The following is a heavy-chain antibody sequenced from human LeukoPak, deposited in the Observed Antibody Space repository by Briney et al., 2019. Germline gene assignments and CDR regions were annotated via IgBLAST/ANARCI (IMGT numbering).Heavy chain of an antibody. Sequence: SETLSLTCAVYGDSFSGYYWSWLRQPTGKGVEWLGEINHSGSADYNSSLKSRFSISVDTSKNQFSLKLYALTAADTAVYYCARAVVVVPETYFYYYHMDVWDKGTTVTVSS. CDR2: INHSGSA. D-gene: IGHD2-2*01. CDR1: GDSFSGYY. J-gene: IGHJ6*03. CDR3: ARAVVVVPETYFYYYHMDV. V-gene: IGHV4-34*01.